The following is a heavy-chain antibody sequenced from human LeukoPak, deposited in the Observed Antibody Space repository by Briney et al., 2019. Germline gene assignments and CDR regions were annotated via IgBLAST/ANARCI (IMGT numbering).Heavy chain of an antibody. CDR3: ARGTRGRYYYYGSGSHRVIFDY. J-gene: IGHJ4*02. Sequence: SETLSLTCAVYGGSFSGYYWSWIRQPPGKGLEWIGEINHSGSTNYNPSLKSRVTISVDTSKNQFSLKLSSVTAADTAVYYCARGTRGRYYYYGSGSHRVIFDYWGQGTLVTVSS. CDR1: GGSFSGYY. D-gene: IGHD3-10*01. CDR2: INHSGST. V-gene: IGHV4-34*01.